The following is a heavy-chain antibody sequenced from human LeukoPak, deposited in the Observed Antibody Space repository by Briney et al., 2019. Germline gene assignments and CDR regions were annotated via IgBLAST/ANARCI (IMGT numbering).Heavy chain of an antibody. Sequence: PGGSLRLSCAASGFTFSLSAMIWVHQPPGKGLEWVATVSNSGAATYYADSVKGRFSISRDNSKNTVSLEMSNLRTDDTAIYYCAKEAFRPALLDFWGQGSLVTVSS. D-gene: IGHD2-21*01. CDR1: GFTFSLSA. J-gene: IGHJ4*02. V-gene: IGHV3-23*01. CDR2: VSNSGAAT. CDR3: AKEAFRPALLDF.